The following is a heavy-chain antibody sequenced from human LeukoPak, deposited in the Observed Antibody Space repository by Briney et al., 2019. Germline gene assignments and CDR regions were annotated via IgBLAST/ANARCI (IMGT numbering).Heavy chain of an antibody. Sequence: SETLSLTCAVSGGSISSSNWWSWVRQPPGKGLEWIGGIYHSGSTNYNPSLKSRVTISVDKSKNQFSLKLSSVTAADTAVYYCARRTDYYGSGSYSYWGQGTLVTVSS. CDR3: ARRTDYYGSGSYSY. CDR2: IYHSGST. D-gene: IGHD3-10*01. J-gene: IGHJ4*02. CDR1: GGSISSSNW. V-gene: IGHV4-4*02.